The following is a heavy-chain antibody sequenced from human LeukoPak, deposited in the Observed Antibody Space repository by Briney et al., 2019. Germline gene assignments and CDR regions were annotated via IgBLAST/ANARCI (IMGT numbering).Heavy chain of an antibody. V-gene: IGHV3-48*03. Sequence: GGSLRLSCAASGFTFSSYEMNWVRQAPGKGLEWVSYISSSGSTIYYADSVKGRFTISRDNAKNSLYLQMNSLRAEDTAVYYCARVGSRRVPADLYFWGQGTLVTVSS. J-gene: IGHJ4*02. CDR1: GFTFSSYE. CDR2: ISSSGSTI. CDR3: ARVGSRRVPADLYF. D-gene: IGHD2-2*01.